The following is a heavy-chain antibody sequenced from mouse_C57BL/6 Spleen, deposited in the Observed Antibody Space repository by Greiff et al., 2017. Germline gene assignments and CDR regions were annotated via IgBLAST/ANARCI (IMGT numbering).Heavy chain of an antibody. J-gene: IGHJ3*01. CDR1: GYTFTDYE. CDR2: IDPETGGT. Sequence: VHVKQSGAELVRPGASVTLSCKASGYTFTDYEMHWVKQTPVHGLEWIGAIDPETGGTAYNQKFKGKAILTADKSSSTAYMELRSLTSEDSAVYYCTRTDGYLAYWGQGTLVTVSA. CDR3: TRTDGYLAY. V-gene: IGHV1-15*01. D-gene: IGHD2-3*01.